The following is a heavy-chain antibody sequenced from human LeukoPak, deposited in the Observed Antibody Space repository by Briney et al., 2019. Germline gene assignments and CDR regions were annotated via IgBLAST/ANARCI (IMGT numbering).Heavy chain of an antibody. J-gene: IGHJ6*02. V-gene: IGHV3-7*01. D-gene: IGHD3-16*01. CDR3: ATYTHWVAGDV. CDR1: GFTFSDSW. CDR2: MNQDGSEE. Sequence: GGSLRLSCAASGFTFSDSWMSWVRQAPGKGLEWVANMNQDGSEEDCVDSVKGRFTISRDNARNSLYLQMGSLRAEDTAVYYCATYTHWVAGDVWGQGTTVTVSS.